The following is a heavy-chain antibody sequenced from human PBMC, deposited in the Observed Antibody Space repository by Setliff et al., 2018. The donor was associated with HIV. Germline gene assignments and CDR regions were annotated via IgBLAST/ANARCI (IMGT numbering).Heavy chain of an antibody. Sequence: GESLKISCAASGFIFSNYRMNWVRQAPGKGLEWVSPISSSSTYTFYADSVKGRFTISRDNAKNSLYLQMNSLRAEDTAVYYCAKVGYSGSYQGAFDYWGQGALVTVSS. V-gene: IGHV3-21*04. CDR1: GFIFSNYR. CDR3: AKVGYSGSYQGAFDY. J-gene: IGHJ4*02. D-gene: IGHD1-26*01. CDR2: ISSSSTYT.